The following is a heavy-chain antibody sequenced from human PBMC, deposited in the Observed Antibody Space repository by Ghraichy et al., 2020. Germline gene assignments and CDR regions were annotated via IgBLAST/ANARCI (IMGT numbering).Heavy chain of an antibody. CDR2: IFNSGIT. Sequence: LRLSCSVSGGSVSSGGHYWTWIRQNPGKGLEWIGFIFNSGITYYNPSLKSRASISADTSKNQFSLKLDSVTAADTAVYYCARDGGYFLAFDYWGQGTPFPVSP. CDR1: GGSVSSGGHY. V-gene: IGHV4-31*03. D-gene: IGHD3-22*01. CDR3: ARDGGYFLAFDY. J-gene: IGHJ4*02.